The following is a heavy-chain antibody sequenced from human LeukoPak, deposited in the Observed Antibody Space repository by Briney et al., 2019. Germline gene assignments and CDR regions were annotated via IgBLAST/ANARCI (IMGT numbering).Heavy chain of an antibody. CDR3: ASNEDYDFWSGLDY. V-gene: IGHV1-69*05. CDR2: IIPIFGTA. D-gene: IGHD3-3*01. Sequence: ASVKVSCKASEGTFSSYAISWVRQAPGQGLEWMGGIIPIFGTANYAQKFQGRVTITTDESTSTAYMELSSLRSEDTAVYYCASNEDYDFWSGLDYWGQGTLVTVSS. J-gene: IGHJ4*02. CDR1: EGTFSSYA.